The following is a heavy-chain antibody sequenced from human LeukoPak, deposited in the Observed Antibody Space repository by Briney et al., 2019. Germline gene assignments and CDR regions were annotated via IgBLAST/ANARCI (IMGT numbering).Heavy chain of an antibody. CDR3: ARGPLIAAAGTWDY. J-gene: IGHJ4*02. Sequence: ASVKVSCKASGGTFSSYAISWVRQAPGQGLEWMGWISAYNGNTNYAQKLQGRVTMTTDTSTSTAYMELRSLRSDDTAVYYCARGPLIAAAGTWDYWGQGTLVTVSS. CDR1: GGTFSSYA. D-gene: IGHD6-13*01. V-gene: IGHV1-18*01. CDR2: ISAYNGNT.